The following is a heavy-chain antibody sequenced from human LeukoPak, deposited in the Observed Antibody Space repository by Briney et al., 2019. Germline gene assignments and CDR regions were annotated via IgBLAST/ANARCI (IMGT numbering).Heavy chain of an antibody. Sequence: PSETLSLTCAVYGGSFSGYYWSWIRQPPGKGLEWIGEINHSGSTNYNPSLKSRVTISVDTSKNQFSLKLSSVTAADTAVYYCARDLGSWYANWFDPWGQGTLVTVSS. J-gene: IGHJ5*02. CDR1: GGSFSGYY. D-gene: IGHD6-13*01. CDR2: INHSGST. V-gene: IGHV4-34*01. CDR3: ARDLGSWYANWFDP.